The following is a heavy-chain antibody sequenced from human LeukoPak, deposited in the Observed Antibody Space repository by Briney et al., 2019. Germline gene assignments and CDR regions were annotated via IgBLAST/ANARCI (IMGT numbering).Heavy chain of an antibody. CDR1: GFTFSSYA. V-gene: IGHV3-30-3*01. J-gene: IGHJ4*02. Sequence: GGSLRLSCAASGFTFSSYAMHWVRQAPGKGLEWVAVISYDGGNKYYADSVKGRFTISRDNSKNTLYLQMNSLRAEDTAVYYCARLGSGDWLLYPHFDYWGQGTLVTVSS. D-gene: IGHD3-9*01. CDR2: ISYDGGNK. CDR3: ARLGSGDWLLYPHFDY.